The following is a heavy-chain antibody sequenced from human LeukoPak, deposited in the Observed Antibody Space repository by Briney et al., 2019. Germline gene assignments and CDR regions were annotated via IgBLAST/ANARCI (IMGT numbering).Heavy chain of an antibody. CDR2: IYPDDSDT. CDR3: ARDDGVNFDY. V-gene: IGHV5-51*01. D-gene: IGHD1-1*01. Sequence: GAPLQISCKGSGYTFTTYWIGWVRQMPGKGLEWMGSIYPDDSDTRYSSSFQGQVTISADKSITTAYLRWSSLKASDTAMYYCARDDGVNFDYWGPGTLVTVSS. CDR1: GYTFTTYW. J-gene: IGHJ4*02.